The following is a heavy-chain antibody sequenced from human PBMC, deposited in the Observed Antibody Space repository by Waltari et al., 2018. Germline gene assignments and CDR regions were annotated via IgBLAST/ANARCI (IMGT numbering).Heavy chain of an antibody. CDR3: ATDHHRDSGYDI. J-gene: IGHJ4*02. CDR1: GYTLTDLS. D-gene: IGHD5-12*01. Sequence: QVQLVQAGAEVTKPEASVKVSCKVSGYTLTDLSVHWVRQAPGNGLEWMGGYDPEDGETVSAQIGQGRFSMTEDTSTDTAYMELSSLRSEDTAVYFCATDHHRDSGYDIWGQGTLVTVSS. CDR2: YDPEDGET. V-gene: IGHV1-24*01.